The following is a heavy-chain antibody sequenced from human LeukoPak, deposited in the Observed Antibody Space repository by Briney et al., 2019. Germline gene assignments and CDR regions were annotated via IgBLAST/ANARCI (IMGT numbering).Heavy chain of an antibody. Sequence: SETLSLTCTVSGGSISSHFWSWIRQPPGKGLEWIGYVHYTGSTNYNPSLKSRVTMSVDTSKNQFSLKLSSVTAADTAVYYCARDGYSGSSLFDYWGQGTLVTVSS. CDR1: GGSISSHF. V-gene: IGHV4-59*11. CDR2: VHYTGST. D-gene: IGHD1-26*01. J-gene: IGHJ4*02. CDR3: ARDGYSGSSLFDY.